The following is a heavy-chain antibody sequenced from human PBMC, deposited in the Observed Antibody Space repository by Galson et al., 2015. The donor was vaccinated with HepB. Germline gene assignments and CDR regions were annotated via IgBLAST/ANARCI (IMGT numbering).Heavy chain of an antibody. J-gene: IGHJ4*02. V-gene: IGHV3-23*01. CDR2: ITGRGDTT. CDR3: AKDRREIITSFGVVKPSFYFDF. D-gene: IGHD3-3*01. Sequence: SLRLSCAASGFTFSNYAMSWVRQAPGKGLEWVSTITGRGDTTFYPDSVKGRFTISRDNSKNTMYLEMKSLRAEDTAVYYCAKDRREIITSFGVVKPSFYFDFWGQGTLITVSS. CDR1: GFTFSNYA.